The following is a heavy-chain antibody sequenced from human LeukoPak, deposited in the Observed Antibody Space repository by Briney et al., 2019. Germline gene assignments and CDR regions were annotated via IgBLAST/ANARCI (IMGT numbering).Heavy chain of an antibody. J-gene: IGHJ1*01. D-gene: IGHD3-22*01. CDR2: IHYRGTT. Sequence: SETLSLTCSVPGASINSYYWNWIRQSPGEGLEWLGNIHYRGTTNYNPSLESRVTLSLDSSKSQFALKVTSVTAADTAVYFCASPRGDDSGGYYTWYFHHWGQGILVTVSS. CDR3: ASPRGDDSGGYYTWYFHH. V-gene: IGHV4-59*13. CDR1: GASINSYY.